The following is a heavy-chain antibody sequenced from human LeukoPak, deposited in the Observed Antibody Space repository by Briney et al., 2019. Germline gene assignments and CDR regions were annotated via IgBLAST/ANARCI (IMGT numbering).Heavy chain of an antibody. CDR2: ISSDGNDK. Sequence: GGSLRLSCAASGVTLSSYGMHWVRQAPGKGLEWVALISSDGNDKLYGDSVKGRFTISRDDSKSTLYLQMNSLRAEDTAVYYCTTKAICGNSGDDYDDWGQGTLVTVSS. J-gene: IGHJ4*02. V-gene: IGHV3-30*03. D-gene: IGHD5-12*01. CDR3: TTKAICGNSGDDYDD. CDR1: GVTLSSYG.